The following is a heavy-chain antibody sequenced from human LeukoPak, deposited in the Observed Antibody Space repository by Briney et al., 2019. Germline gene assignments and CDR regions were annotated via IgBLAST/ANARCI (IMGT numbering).Heavy chain of an antibody. CDR2: FTRNDETT. D-gene: IGHD3-22*01. J-gene: IGHJ4*02. CDR1: GFTFSNSA. V-gene: IGHV3-23*01. Sequence: GGSLRLSCAASGFTFSNSAMSWVRQAPGKGLEWVSGFTRNDETTSYADSVKGRFTISRDNSRDTLYLQMNSLTAEDTAVYYCARVRTERLVVIIDFDYWGQGTLVTVSS. CDR3: ARVRTERLVVIIDFDY.